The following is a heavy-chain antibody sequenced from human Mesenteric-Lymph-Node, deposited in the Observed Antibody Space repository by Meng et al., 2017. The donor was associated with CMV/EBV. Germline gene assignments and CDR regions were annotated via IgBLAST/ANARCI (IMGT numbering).Heavy chain of an antibody. CDR1: GFNVSDNY. V-gene: IGHV3-53*01. Sequence: GGSLRLSCAASGFNVSDNYISWVRQAPGKGLEWVSVIYTGDREYYADAVKGRFTISRDNSKNTLYLQMNSLRAEDTAVCYCARAYYDLWSGYYFFGYWGQGTLVTVSS. CDR3: ARAYYDLWSGYYFFGY. J-gene: IGHJ4*02. D-gene: IGHD3-3*01. CDR2: IYTGDRE.